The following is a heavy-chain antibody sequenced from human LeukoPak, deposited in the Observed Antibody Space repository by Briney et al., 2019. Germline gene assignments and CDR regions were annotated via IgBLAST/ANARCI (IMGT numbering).Heavy chain of an antibody. CDR3: ARGRPGGSFDY. V-gene: IGHV4-34*01. CDR1: GGPFSGYY. D-gene: IGHD3-16*01. J-gene: IGHJ4*02. CDR2: INHSGST. Sequence: TSETLSLTCAVYGGPFSGYYWSWIRQPPGKGLEWIGEINHSGSTNYNPSLKSRVTISVDTSKNQFSLKLSSVTAADTAVYYCARGRPGGSFDYWGQGTLVTVSS.